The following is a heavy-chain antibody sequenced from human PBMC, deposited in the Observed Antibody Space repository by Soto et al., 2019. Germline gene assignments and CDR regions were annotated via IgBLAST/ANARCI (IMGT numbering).Heavy chain of an antibody. Sequence: QVQLVQSGAEVKKPEASVKVPCKASGYTFTSYGISWVRQAPGQGLEWMGWISAYKGNTNYAQKRQGGVSMTTDTSTSTAYMELRGLRSDDTDGYYCARGGVAATRIYYFDYWGQGTLVSVSS. V-gene: IGHV1-18*01. D-gene: IGHD2-15*01. CDR1: GYTFTSYG. CDR3: ARGGVAATRIYYFDY. J-gene: IGHJ4*02. CDR2: ISAYKGNT.